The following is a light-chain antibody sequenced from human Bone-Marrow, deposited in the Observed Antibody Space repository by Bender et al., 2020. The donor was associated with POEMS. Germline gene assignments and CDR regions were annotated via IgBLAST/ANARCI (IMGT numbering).Light chain of an antibody. J-gene: IGLJ1*01. V-gene: IGLV2-23*01. CDR2: EDT. Sequence: QSALTQPASVSGSPGQSITISCTGTSSDVGGYNLVSWYQHHPGKVPKVMISEDTKRPSGVSSRFSGSKSGNTASLTISGLQDEDEAEYYCCSYAGSNTYVFGPGTKVTVL. CDR3: CSYAGSNTYV. CDR1: SSDVGGYNL.